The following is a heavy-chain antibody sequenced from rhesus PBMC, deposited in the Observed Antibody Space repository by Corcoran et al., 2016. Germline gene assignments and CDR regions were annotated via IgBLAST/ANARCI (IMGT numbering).Heavy chain of an antibody. V-gene: IGHV3S5*01. D-gene: IGHD4-17*01. CDR1: GFTFSSYG. CDR3: AKGRGNLDY. CDR2: ISNGGGST. J-gene: IGHJ4*01. Sequence: EVQLVESGGGLVQPGGSLRLSCAASGFTFSSYGMSWVHQAPGKGLEWVSYISNGGGSTYYADSVKGRFTISRDNSKNTLSLQMNSLRAEDTAVYYCAKGRGNLDYWGQGVLVTVSS.